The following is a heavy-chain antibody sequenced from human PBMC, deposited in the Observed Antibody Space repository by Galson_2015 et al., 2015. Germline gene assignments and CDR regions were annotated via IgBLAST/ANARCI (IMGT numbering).Heavy chain of an antibody. J-gene: IGHJ3*02. CDR1: GGTFSSYA. D-gene: IGHD7-27*01. CDR3: ARAALGLHAFDI. Sequence: SVKVSCKASGGTFSSYAISWVRQAPGQGLEWMGGIIPIFGIANYAQKFQGRVTITADKSTSTAYMELSSLRSEDTAVYYCARAALGLHAFDIWGQGTMVTVSS. CDR2: IIPIFGIA. V-gene: IGHV1-69*10.